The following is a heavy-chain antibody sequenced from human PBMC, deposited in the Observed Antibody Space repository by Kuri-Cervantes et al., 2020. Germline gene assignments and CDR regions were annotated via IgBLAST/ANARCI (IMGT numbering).Heavy chain of an antibody. Sequence: KVSCKGSGYSFTSYWIGWVSQMPGKGLEWMGIIYPGDSDTRYSTSFQGQVTISADKSISTAYLQWSSLKAPDTAMYYCARQGMIVVAGADYWGQGTLVTVSS. CDR2: IYPGDSDT. J-gene: IGHJ4*02. V-gene: IGHV5-51*01. CDR1: GYSFTSYW. D-gene: IGHD3-22*01. CDR3: ARQGMIVVAGADY.